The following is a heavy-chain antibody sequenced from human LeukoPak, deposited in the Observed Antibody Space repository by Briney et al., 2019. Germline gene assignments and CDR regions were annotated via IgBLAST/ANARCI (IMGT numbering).Heavy chain of an antibody. CDR2: ISSSGSTI. CDR1: GFTFSDYY. D-gene: IGHD2-2*01. CDR3: ARLRGYCSSTSCSVYYYYYYMDV. V-gene: IGHV3-11*01. J-gene: IGHJ6*03. Sequence: PGGSLRLSCAASGFTFSDYYMSWIRQAPGKGLEWVSYISSSGSTIYYADSVKGRFTISRDNAKNSLYLQMSSLRAEDTAVYYCARLRGYCSSTSCSVYYYYYYMDVWGKGTTVTVSS.